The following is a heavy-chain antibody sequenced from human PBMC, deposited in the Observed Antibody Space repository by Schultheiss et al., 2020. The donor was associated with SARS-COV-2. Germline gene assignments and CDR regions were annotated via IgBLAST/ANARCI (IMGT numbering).Heavy chain of an antibody. CDR3: ARELNY. CDR2: IYTSGST. J-gene: IGHJ4*02. Sequence: SETLSLTCAVYGGSFSAYYWSWIRQPAGKGLEWIGRIYTSGSTNYNPSLKSRVTISVDTSKNQFSLKLSSVTAADTAVYYCARELNYWGQGTLVTVSS. CDR1: GGSFSAYY. V-gene: IGHV4-4*07.